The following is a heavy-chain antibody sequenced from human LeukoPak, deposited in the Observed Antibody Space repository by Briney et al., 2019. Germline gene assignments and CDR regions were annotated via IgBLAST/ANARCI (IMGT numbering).Heavy chain of an antibody. V-gene: IGHV4-34*01. D-gene: IGHD3-16*01. CDR3: ARETCLQIFDS. CDR2: VNYRGDG. CDR1: NASFDPYD. J-gene: IGHJ4*02. Sequence: SETLSLTCDVYNASFDPYDWSWLRQSPGKGLEYIGEVNYRGDGNYNPSLNSRASISIDTSKKQFSLRLTSVTAADTAMYYCARETCLQIFDSWGQGTLVTVSS.